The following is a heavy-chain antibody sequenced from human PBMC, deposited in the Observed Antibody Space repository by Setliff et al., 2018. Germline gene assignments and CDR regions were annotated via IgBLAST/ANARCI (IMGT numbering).Heavy chain of an antibody. V-gene: IGHV3-7*03. Sequence: GGSLRLSCAASGFTFSSYWMTWVRQAPGKGLEWVANINQDGSETYSVDSVKGRFTFSRDNAKNSLYLQMSGLGAEDTAVYYCARLLWLTTRYYMDVWGKGTTVTVSS. CDR2: INQDGSET. CDR3: ARLLWLTTRYYMDV. J-gene: IGHJ6*03. CDR1: GFTFSSYW. D-gene: IGHD3-10*01.